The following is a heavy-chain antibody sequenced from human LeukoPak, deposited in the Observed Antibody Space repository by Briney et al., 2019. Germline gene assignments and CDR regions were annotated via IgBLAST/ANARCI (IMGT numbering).Heavy chain of an antibody. Sequence: SVKVSCKASGGTFSSYAISWVRQAPGQGLEWMGGIIPIFGTANYAQKFQGRVTITADESTSTAYMELSSLRSEDTAVYYCASFGCSGGSCYSGNWFDPWGQGTLVTVSS. D-gene: IGHD2-15*01. J-gene: IGHJ5*02. CDR2: IIPIFGTA. V-gene: IGHV1-69*13. CDR1: GGTFSSYA. CDR3: ASFGCSGGSCYSGNWFDP.